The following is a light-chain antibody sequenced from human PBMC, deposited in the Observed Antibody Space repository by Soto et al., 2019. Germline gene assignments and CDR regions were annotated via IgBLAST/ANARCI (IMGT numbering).Light chain of an antibody. Sequence: ELVLTKSPGNLSLSPGERATLSCRASQSVSSSYLAWYQKKYGQAPRLIIYDASNRATGIPARFSGSGSGTEFTLTISSLQPDDFATYYCQQYSSYSKTFGQGTKVDI. CDR2: DAS. V-gene: IGKV3-20*01. J-gene: IGKJ1*01. CDR3: QQYSSYSKT. CDR1: QSVSSSY.